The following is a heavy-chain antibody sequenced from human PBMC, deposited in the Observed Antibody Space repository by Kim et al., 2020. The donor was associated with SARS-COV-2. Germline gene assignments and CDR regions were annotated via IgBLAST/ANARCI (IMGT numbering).Heavy chain of an antibody. J-gene: IGHJ6*02. CDR1: GFTFSSYW. Sequence: GGSLRLSCAASGFTFSSYWMSWVRQPPGKGLEWVANIKQDGSDKYYVDSVKGRFTISRDNARNSLHVQMNSLRAEDTAVYYCARVGATNLPHFYGTDIWGQGTTVTVSS. V-gene: IGHV3-7*01. CDR2: IKQDGSDK. D-gene: IGHD1-26*01. CDR3: ARVGATNLPHFYGTDI.